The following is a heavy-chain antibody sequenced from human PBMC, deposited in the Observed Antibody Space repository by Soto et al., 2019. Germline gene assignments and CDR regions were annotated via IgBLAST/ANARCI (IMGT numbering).Heavy chain of an antibody. V-gene: IGHV4-59*08. CDR1: GGSISSYY. CDR2: VYYSGST. D-gene: IGHD6-6*01. Sequence: SETLSLTCTVSGGSISSYYWSWIRQPPGKGLEWIGYVYYSGSTKYNPSLRSRVTISVDRSKNQFSLKLNSVTAADTAVYYCASSSSSWYYYYMDVWGKGTTVTVSS. CDR3: ASSSSSWYYYYMDV. J-gene: IGHJ6*03.